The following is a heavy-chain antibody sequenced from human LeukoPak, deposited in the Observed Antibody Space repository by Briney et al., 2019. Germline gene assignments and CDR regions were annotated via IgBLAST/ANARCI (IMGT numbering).Heavy chain of an antibody. V-gene: IGHV3-48*04. CDR3: AEWELLPTADY. D-gene: IGHD1-26*01. J-gene: IGHJ4*02. Sequence: GGSLRLSCAASGFTFSTYNMNWVRQAPGKGLEWLAYITSNINTIYYADSVKGRFTISRDNAKNSLYLQMNSLRAEDTAVYYCAEWELLPTADYWGQGTLVTVSS. CDR2: ITSNINTI. CDR1: GFTFSTYN.